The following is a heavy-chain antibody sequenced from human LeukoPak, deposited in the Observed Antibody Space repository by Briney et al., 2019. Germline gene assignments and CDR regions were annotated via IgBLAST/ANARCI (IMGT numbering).Heavy chain of an antibody. V-gene: IGHV3-7*01. CDR2: IKQDGSEK. CDR1: RFTLSSDW. CDR3: ARVVGAKVADY. J-gene: IGHJ4*02. Sequence: AGGALRLSCAASRFTLSSDWMSSVRQAPGKGVEWVDHIKQDGSEKYYVDSVKGRFTSSTDNAKNSLYLQMNSLRAEETAVYYCARVVGAKVADYWGQGTLVTVSS. D-gene: IGHD1-26*01.